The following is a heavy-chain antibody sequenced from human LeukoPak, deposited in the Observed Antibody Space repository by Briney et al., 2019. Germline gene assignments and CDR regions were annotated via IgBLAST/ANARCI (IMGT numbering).Heavy chain of an antibody. V-gene: IGHV5-51*01. CDR3: ARSVSMTTVTTEVYYFDY. Sequence: GESLKISCKGSGYSFTSYWIGWVRQMPGKGLEWMGIIYPGDSDTRYSPSFQGQVTISADKSISTAYLQWSSLKASDTAMYYCARSVSMTTVTTEVYYFDYWGQGTLVTVSS. D-gene: IGHD4-17*01. CDR2: IYPGDSDT. CDR1: GYSFTSYW. J-gene: IGHJ4*02.